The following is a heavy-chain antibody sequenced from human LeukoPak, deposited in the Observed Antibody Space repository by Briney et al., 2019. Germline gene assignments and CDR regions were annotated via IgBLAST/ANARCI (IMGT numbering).Heavy chain of an antibody. J-gene: IGHJ4*02. D-gene: IGHD3-3*01. Sequence: SETLSLTCTVSGGSISTYYWSWIRQPAGKDLEWIGHIYSSGSTNYNPSLKSRVTISVVTSKSQFSLRLNSVTAADTSVYYCARLWSGLRPPDYWGQGALVTVSS. CDR2: IYSSGST. CDR3: ARLWSGLRPPDY. V-gene: IGHV4-4*08. CDR1: GGSISTYY.